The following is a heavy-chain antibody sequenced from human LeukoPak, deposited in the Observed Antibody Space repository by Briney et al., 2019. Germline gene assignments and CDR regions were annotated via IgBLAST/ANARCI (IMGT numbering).Heavy chain of an antibody. CDR2: IHPGDSDT. D-gene: IGHD3-9*01. CDR3: AKRRWNILTDSSGWFDP. V-gene: IGHV5-51*01. J-gene: IGHJ5*02. CDR1: GFTFSNYW. Sequence: GESPQISCKGSGFTFSNYWIGWVRQMPGKGLEWMGIIHPGDSDTHYSPSFQGQVTISADDSISTLYLQWSSLKTSDTAIYYCAKRRWNILTDSSGWFDPWGQGTLVTVSS.